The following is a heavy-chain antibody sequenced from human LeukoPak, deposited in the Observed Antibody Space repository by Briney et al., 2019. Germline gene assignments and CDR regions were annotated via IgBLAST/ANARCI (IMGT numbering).Heavy chain of an antibody. J-gene: IGHJ6*02. CDR1: GFTFSSFS. CDR3: ARVGAMVRGVIGYYYYGMDV. Sequence: GGSLRLSCAASGFTFSSFSMNWVRQAPGKGLEWISYISNSGSDISYADSVKGRFTISRANAKNSLYLQMNSLRDEDTAVYYCARVGAMVRGVIGYYYYGMDVWGQGTTVTVSS. V-gene: IGHV3-48*02. D-gene: IGHD3-10*01. CDR2: ISNSGSDI.